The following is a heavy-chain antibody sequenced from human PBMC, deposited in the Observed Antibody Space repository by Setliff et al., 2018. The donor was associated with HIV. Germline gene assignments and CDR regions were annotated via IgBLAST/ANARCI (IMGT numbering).Heavy chain of an antibody. CDR1: GGSINSGGYY. J-gene: IGHJ6*02. D-gene: IGHD3-10*01. CDR2: IYTSGLT. V-gene: IGHV4-61*02. CDR3: ARARYIVIRGDAGMDV. Sequence: PSETLSLTCTVSGGSINSGGYYWVWIRQPALKGLEWIGRIYTSGLTNYNPSLKSRVTISVDTSKNPVSLGLSSVTASDTAVYYCARARYIVIRGDAGMDVWGPGTTVTVSS.